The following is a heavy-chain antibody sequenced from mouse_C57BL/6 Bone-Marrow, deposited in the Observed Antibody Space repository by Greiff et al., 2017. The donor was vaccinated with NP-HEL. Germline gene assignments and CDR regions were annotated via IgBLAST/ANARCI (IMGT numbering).Heavy chain of an antibody. D-gene: IGHD1-1*02. CDR2: IYPRSGNT. V-gene: IGHV1-81*01. Sequence: QVQLQQSGAELARPGASVKLSCKASGYTFTSYGISWVKQRTGQGLEWIGEIYPRSGNTYYNEKFKGKATLTADKSSSTAYMELRSLTSEDSAVYFCARSGGTGRFAYWGQGTLVTVSA. CDR1: GYTFTSYG. CDR3: ARSGGTGRFAY. J-gene: IGHJ3*01.